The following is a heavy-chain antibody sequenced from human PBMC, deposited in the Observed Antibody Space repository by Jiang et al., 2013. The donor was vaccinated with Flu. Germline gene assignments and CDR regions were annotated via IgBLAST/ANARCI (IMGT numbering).Heavy chain of an antibody. J-gene: IGHJ6*03. D-gene: IGHD4-11*01. Sequence: LLKPSETLSLTCAVYGGSFSGYYWSWIRQPPGKGLEWIGEINHSGSTNYNPSLKSRVTISVDTSKNQFSLKLSSVTAADTAVYYCARGRLAVTPTSYYYYMDVWGKGTTVTVSS. CDR3: ARGRLAVTPTSYYYYMDV. CDR1: GGSFSGYY. V-gene: IGHV4-34*01. CDR2: INHSGST.